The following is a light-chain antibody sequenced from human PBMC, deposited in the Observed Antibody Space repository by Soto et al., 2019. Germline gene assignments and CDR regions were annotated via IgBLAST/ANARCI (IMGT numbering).Light chain of an antibody. CDR1: SSNIGRNT. CDR3: AGWDDSLNGYV. J-gene: IGLJ1*01. Sequence: QSVLIQPPSASGTPGQRVTISCSGSSSNIGRNTVNWYQHLPGTAPKLLIYSNNQRPSGVPDRFSGSKSGTSASLAISGLQSEDEADYYCAGWDDSLNGYVFGTGTQLTVL. CDR2: SNN. V-gene: IGLV1-44*01.